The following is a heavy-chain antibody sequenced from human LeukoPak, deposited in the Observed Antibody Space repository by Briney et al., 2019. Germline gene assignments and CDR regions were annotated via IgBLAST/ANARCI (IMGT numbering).Heavy chain of an antibody. CDR2: VSYDGSNK. V-gene: IGHV3-30-3*01. J-gene: IGHJ4*02. CDR1: GFTFSSYA. D-gene: IGHD4-17*01. CDR3: AKDLNSDYGDYYFDY. Sequence: GGSLRLSCAASGFTFSSYAMHWVRQAPGKGLEWVSVVSYDGSNKYCADSVKGRFTISRDNSKNTLYLQMNSLRAEDTAVYYCAKDLNSDYGDYYFDYWGQGTLVTVSS.